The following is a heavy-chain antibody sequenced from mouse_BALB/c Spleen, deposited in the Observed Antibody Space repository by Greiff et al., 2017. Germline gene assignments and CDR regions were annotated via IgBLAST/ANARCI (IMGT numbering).Heavy chain of an antibody. CDR2: ISSGGSYT. J-gene: IGHJ3*01. D-gene: IGHD2-4*01. Sequence: EVQRVESGGDLVKPGGSLKLSCAASGFTFSSYGMSWVRQTPDKRLEWVATISSGGSYTYYPDSVKGRFTISRDNAKNTLYLQMSSLKSEDTAMYYCARKDYDGSPFAYWGQGTLVTVSA. V-gene: IGHV5-6*01. CDR3: ARKDYDGSPFAY. CDR1: GFTFSSYG.